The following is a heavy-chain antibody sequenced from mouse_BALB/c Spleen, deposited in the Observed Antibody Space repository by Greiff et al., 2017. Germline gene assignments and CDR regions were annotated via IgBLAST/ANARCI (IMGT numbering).Heavy chain of an antibody. CDR3: ARDRTYYGNYSAY. Sequence: EVKVVESGGGLVKPGGSLKLSCAASGFTFSDYYMYWVRQTTEKRLEWVATISDGGSYTYYPDSVKGRFTISRDNAKNNLYLQMSSLKSEDTAMYYCARDRTYYGNYSAYWGQGTLVTVSA. D-gene: IGHD2-10*01. J-gene: IGHJ3*01. CDR1: GFTFSDYY. CDR2: ISDGGSYT. V-gene: IGHV5-4*02.